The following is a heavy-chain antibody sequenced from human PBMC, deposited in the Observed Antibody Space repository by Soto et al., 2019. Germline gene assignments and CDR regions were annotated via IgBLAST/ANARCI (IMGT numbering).Heavy chain of an antibody. D-gene: IGHD6-13*01. V-gene: IGHV3-9*01. CDR2: INWNSGSI. J-gene: IGHJ1*01. CDR3: VKDESINWYSGHFRH. Sequence: EVQLVESGGGLVQPVRSLRLSFAASGFTFDDYAMHWVRQFPGKGLEWVSGINWNSGSIVYADSVKGRFAISRDNAKNSLHLQMNSLRAEDTAFYYCVKDESINWYSGHFRHWGQGTLVTVSS. CDR1: GFTFDDYA.